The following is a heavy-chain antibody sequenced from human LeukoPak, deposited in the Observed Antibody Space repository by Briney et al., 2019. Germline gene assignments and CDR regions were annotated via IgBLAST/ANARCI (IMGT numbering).Heavy chain of an antibody. D-gene: IGHD3-10*01. J-gene: IGHJ4*02. CDR3: ARDSTQYKYGSGSNFDY. CDR2: ISYDGSNK. Sequence: PGRSLRLSCEDSGFAFSDFPMHWVRQAPGRGLEWLAVISYDGSNKFYADSLGGRFTISRDNSKRTLYLQMNSLRAEDTAVYYCARDSTQYKYGSGSNFDYWGQGTLVTVSS. V-gene: IGHV3-30*04. CDR1: GFAFSDFP.